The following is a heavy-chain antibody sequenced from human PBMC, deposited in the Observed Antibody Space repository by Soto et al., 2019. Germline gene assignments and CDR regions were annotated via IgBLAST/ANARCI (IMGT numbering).Heavy chain of an antibody. CDR1: GGSLNSYY. J-gene: IGHJ5*02. Sequence: SETLSLTCTVSGGSLNSYYWTWIRQSPGKGLEWVGYVSFTGSTNYNPSLKSRVTLSLDTSTNEVSLSLTSVTAADAAVYFCARFSPPRKSYDSNPGWFDPWGQGIMVTVSS. D-gene: IGHD3-22*01. CDR2: VSFTGST. CDR3: ARFSPPRKSYDSNPGWFDP. V-gene: IGHV4-59*01.